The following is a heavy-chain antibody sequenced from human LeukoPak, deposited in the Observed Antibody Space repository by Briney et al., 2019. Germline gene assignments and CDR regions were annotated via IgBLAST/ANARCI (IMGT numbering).Heavy chain of an antibody. V-gene: IGHV4-59*01. CDR3: AREKYGDYVPNTLDV. D-gene: IGHD4-17*01. Sequence: PSETLSLTCTVSGVSLSSYYWSWIRQPPAKGLEWIGYIYYTGSTNYNPSLKSRVAISVDTSNNQFTLKLSSLSAADTAVYYCAREKYGDYVPNTLDVWGQGAMVTVSS. CDR2: IYYTGST. CDR1: GVSLSSYY. J-gene: IGHJ3*01.